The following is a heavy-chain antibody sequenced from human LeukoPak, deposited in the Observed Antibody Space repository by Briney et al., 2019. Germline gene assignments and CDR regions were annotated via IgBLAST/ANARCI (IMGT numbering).Heavy chain of an antibody. CDR1: GFTVSSNY. D-gene: IGHD3-10*01. CDR2: ISGSGGST. V-gene: IGHV3-23*01. J-gene: IGHJ4*02. CDR3: AKEKDDGSGPYGDY. Sequence: GGSLRLSCAASGFTVSSNYMTWVRQAPGKGLEWVSAISGSGGSTYYADSVKGRFTISRDNSKNTLYLQMNSLRAEDTAVYYCAKEKDDGSGPYGDYWGQGTLVTVSS.